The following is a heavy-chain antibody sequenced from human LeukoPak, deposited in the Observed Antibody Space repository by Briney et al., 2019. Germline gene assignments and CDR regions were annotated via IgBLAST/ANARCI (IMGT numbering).Heavy chain of an antibody. J-gene: IGHJ4*02. CDR2: IKQDGSEK. CDR3: ARDDTAVYFDY. Sequence: GGSLRLSCAASGFTFSSYWMSRVRQAPGKGLEWVANIKQDGSEKYYVDSVKGRFTISRDNAKNSLYLQMNSLRAEDTAVYYCARDDTAVYFDYWGQGTLVTVSS. V-gene: IGHV3-7*01. CDR1: GFTFSSYW. D-gene: IGHD2-2*02.